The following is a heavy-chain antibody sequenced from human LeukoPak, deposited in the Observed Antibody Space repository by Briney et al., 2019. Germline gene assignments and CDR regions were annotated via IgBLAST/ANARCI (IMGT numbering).Heavy chain of an antibody. J-gene: IGHJ6*03. Sequence: SETLSLTCTVSGGSISSYYWSWIRQPPGKGLEWIGYIYYSGSTNYNPSLKSRVTMSVDTSKNQFSLKLSSVTAADTAVYYCAGRGFFMDVWGKGTTVTVSS. D-gene: IGHD3-3*01. CDR2: IYYSGST. CDR3: AGRGFFMDV. V-gene: IGHV4-59*01. CDR1: GGSISSYY.